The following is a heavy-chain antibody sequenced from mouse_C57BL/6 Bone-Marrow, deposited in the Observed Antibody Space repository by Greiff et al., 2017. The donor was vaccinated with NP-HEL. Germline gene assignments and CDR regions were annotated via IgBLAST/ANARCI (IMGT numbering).Heavy chain of an antibody. CDR3: ARITYYGSSPYFGY. CDR2: IHPNSGST. Sequence: QVQLQQPGAELVKPGASVKLSCKASGYTFTSYWMHWVKQRPGQGLEWIGMIHPNSGSTNYNEKFKSKATLTADKSTSTAYMQLSSLTSEDSAVYDCARITYYGSSPYFGYWGQGTTRTV. J-gene: IGHJ2*01. D-gene: IGHD1-1*01. CDR1: GYTFTSYW. V-gene: IGHV1-64*01.